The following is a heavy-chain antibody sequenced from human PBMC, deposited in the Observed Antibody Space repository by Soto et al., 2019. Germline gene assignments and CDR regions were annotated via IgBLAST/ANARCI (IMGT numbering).Heavy chain of an antibody. D-gene: IGHD2-21*02. J-gene: IGHJ4*02. CDR3: CGRGSDSLQDI. V-gene: IGHV3-73*01. Sequence: EVQLVESGGDLVQRGGSLKLSCTGLGFNFSGSALHWVRQPSGKGLEWVGRIRGRAKKYATSYATSVRGRFYLSRDDSKDTAFLQMNSLGDEDTGVYFCCGRGSDSLQDIWRQGTLVTVSS. CDR2: IRGRAKKYAT. CDR1: GFNFSGSA.